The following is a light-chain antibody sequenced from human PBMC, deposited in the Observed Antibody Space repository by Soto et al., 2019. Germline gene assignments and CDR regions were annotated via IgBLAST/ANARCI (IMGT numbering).Light chain of an antibody. J-gene: IGLJ1*01. CDR2: GDS. V-gene: IGLV2-14*01. CDR1: SSNIGGYND. Sequence: QSVLTQPASVSGSPGQSITISCTGTSSNIGGYNDVSWYQQLPGKAPKLMIYGDSNRPSGVPNRFSGSKSGNSASLAISGLQAEDEADYYCSSYTSSSSLYVFGTGTKVTVL. CDR3: SSYTSSSSLYV.